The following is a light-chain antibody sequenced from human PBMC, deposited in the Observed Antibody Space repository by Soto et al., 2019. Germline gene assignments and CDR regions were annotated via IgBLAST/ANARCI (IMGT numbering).Light chain of an antibody. CDR3: HWGN. CDR2: AAS. V-gene: IGKV1-33*01. Sequence: DIQLTQSPSTLSASVGDRVTITCRASQSISDSLAWYQQKPGKAPYLLIYAASNLETGVPSRFSGSGSGTDFTFTISSLQPEDIATYYCHWGNFGPGTKVDIK. J-gene: IGKJ3*01. CDR1: QSISDS.